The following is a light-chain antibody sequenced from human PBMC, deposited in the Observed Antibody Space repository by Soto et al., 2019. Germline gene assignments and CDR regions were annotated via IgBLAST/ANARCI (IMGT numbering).Light chain of an antibody. CDR2: AAS. V-gene: IGKV1-39*01. CDR1: QIISSY. CDR3: QQSLSTPWT. Sequence: DIPMTQSPSSLSASVGDRVTITCRASQIISSYLSWYQQKPGKAPQLLIYAASSLQSGVPSRFSGSGSGTDFTLTISSLQPEDFATYYCQQSLSTPWTFGQGTKVEIK. J-gene: IGKJ1*01.